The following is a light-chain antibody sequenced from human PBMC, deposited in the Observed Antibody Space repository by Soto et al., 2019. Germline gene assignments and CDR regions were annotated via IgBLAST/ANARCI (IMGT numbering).Light chain of an antibody. V-gene: IGKV3-15*01. CDR3: QQYTNWPSWT. Sequence: EKVMTQSPATLSMSPGERATLSCRASQSVNSYLAWYQQKPGQAPRLLIYGASTRATGIPARFSGSRSGTEFTLTISSLQSEDFAVCYCQQYTNWPSWTFGQGTKVEIK. CDR1: QSVNSY. J-gene: IGKJ1*01. CDR2: GAS.